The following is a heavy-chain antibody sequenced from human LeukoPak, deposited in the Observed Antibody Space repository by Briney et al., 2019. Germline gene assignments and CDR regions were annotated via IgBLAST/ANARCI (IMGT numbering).Heavy chain of an antibody. Sequence: GGSLRLSCAASGFTFSDYYMSWIRQAPGKGLEWVSYISSSGTTIYYADSVKGRFTISRDNAKNSLYLQMNSLRAEDTAVYYCARGPAGYYDFWSGYYSFDYWGPGTLVTVSP. CDR3: ARGPAGYYDFWSGYYSFDY. D-gene: IGHD3-3*01. V-gene: IGHV3-11*04. J-gene: IGHJ4*02. CDR1: GFTFSDYY. CDR2: ISSSGTTI.